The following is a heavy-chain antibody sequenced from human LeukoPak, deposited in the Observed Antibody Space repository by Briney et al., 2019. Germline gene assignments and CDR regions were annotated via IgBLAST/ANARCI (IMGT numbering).Heavy chain of an antibody. CDR3: ARSKVRGGYAFDI. CDR1: GFTFSSYS. CDR2: ISSSSSTI. V-gene: IGHV3-48*02. D-gene: IGHD3-10*01. Sequence: GGSLTLSCAASGFTFSSYSMEWVRPAPGKGLEWVSYISSSSSTIYYADSVKGRFTISRDNAKNSLYLQMNSLRDEDTAVYYCARSKVRGGYAFDIWGQGTMVTVSS. J-gene: IGHJ3*02.